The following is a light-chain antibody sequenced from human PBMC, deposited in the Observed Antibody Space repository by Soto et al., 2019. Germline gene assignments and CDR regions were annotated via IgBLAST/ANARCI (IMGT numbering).Light chain of an antibody. J-gene: IGLJ1*01. V-gene: IGLV2-23*01. Sequence: QSVLTQPSSVSGSPGQWISISFTGSSREVGSCHIVAWFHQHPDKAPKVRIIEATQRPSGVSHRFSGSRSGNTASLTISVLQAEEEAYYYGCSYAGGGTWRVFGTGTKVTVL. CDR2: EAT. CDR3: CSYAGGGTWRV. CDR1: SREVGSCHI.